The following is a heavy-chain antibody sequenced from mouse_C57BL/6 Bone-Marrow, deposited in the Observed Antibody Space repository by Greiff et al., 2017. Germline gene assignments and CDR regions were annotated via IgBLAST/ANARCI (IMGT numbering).Heavy chain of an antibody. CDR2: ISNGGGST. D-gene: IGHD1-2*01. J-gene: IGHJ2*01. CDR3: ARQRGTATYYFDY. Sequence: VKLVESGGGLVQPGGSLKLSCAASGFTFSSYTMSWVRQTPEKRLEWVAYISNGGGSTYYPDTVKGRFTISRDNAKNTLYLQMSSLKSEDTAMYYCARQRGTATYYFDYWGQGTTLTVSS. CDR1: GFTFSSYT. V-gene: IGHV5-12-2*01.